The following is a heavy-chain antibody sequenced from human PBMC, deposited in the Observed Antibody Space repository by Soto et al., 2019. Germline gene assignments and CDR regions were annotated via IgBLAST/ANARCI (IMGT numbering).Heavy chain of an antibody. CDR3: ARSGCSNSGIGLDN. CDR1: GFTFSVYW. J-gene: IGHJ4*02. CDR2: INTDGSDT. Sequence: EVQLVESGGGLVQPGGSLSLSCEASGFTFSVYWMHWVRQPPGKGLVWVSRINTDGSDTRYADSVKGRFTISRDNAENTLYLQINSLRADDTAVYYFARSGCSNSGIGLDNWGQGSLVTVSS. D-gene: IGHD3-10*01. V-gene: IGHV3-74*01.